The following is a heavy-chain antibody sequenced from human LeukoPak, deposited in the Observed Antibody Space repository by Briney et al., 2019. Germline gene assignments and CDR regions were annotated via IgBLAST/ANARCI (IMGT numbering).Heavy chain of an antibody. CDR1: GYTFASYG. V-gene: IGHV1-2*02. Sequence: ASVKVSCKASGYTFASYGISWVRQAPGQGLEWMGWINPNSGGTNYAQKFQGRVTMTRDTSISTAYMELSRLRSDDTAVYYCARVKGAFDIWGQGTMVTVSS. J-gene: IGHJ3*02. CDR3: ARVKGAFDI. CDR2: INPNSGGT.